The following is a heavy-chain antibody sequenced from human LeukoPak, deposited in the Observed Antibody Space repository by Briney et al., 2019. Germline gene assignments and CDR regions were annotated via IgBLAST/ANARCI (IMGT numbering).Heavy chain of an antibody. CDR2: INHSGST. CDR3: ARGRGYSGYPQSRYYYYYYMDV. J-gene: IGHJ6*03. CDR1: GGSFSGYH. V-gene: IGHV4-34*01. Sequence: PSETLSLTCAVYGGSFSGYHWSWIRQPPGKGLEWIGEINHSGSTNYNPSLKSRVTISVDTSKNQFSLKLSSVTAADTAVYYCARGRGYSGYPQSRYYYYYYMDVWGKGTTVTVSS. D-gene: IGHD5-12*01.